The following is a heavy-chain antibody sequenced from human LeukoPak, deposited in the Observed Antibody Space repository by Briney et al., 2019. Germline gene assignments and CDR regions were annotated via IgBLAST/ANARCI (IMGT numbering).Heavy chain of an antibody. CDR1: GGSISSGDYY. Sequence: PSQTLSLNCTVSGGSISSGDYYWSWIRQPPGKGLEWIGYIYYSGSTYYNPSLKSRVTISVDTSKNQFSLKLSSVTAADTAVYYCARVVVVAAFIDYWGQGTLVTVSS. CDR2: IYYSGST. CDR3: ARVVVVAAFIDY. D-gene: IGHD2-15*01. J-gene: IGHJ4*02. V-gene: IGHV4-30-4*01.